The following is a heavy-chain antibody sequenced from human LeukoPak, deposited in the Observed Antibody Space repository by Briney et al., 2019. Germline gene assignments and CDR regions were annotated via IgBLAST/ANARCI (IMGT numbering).Heavy chain of an antibody. CDR1: GGSISGYY. Sequence: SETLSLTCTVSGGSISGYYWSWIRQPLGKGLEWIGYIYHTGSTYYNPSLKSRVTISVDTSKNQFSLRLSSVTAADTAVYYCARLQYCSGTSCYWFDPWGQGTLVTVSS. CDR2: IYHTGST. J-gene: IGHJ5*02. D-gene: IGHD2-2*01. CDR3: ARLQYCSGTSCYWFDP. V-gene: IGHV4-59*12.